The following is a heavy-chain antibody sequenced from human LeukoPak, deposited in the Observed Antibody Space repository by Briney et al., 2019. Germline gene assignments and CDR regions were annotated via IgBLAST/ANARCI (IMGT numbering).Heavy chain of an antibody. V-gene: IGHV3-7*03. CDR1: GFTFSNYW. J-gene: IGHJ4*02. CDR2: IKQDGSEK. D-gene: IGHD3-9*01. Sequence: GGSLRLSCAASGFTFSNYWMSWVRQAPGKGLEWVANIKQDGSEKYYVDSVKGRFTISRDNSKNTLYLQMNGLRAEDTAVYYCAKESVTLRYFDWLPLSFDYWGQGTLVTVSS. CDR3: AKESVTLRYFDWLPLSFDY.